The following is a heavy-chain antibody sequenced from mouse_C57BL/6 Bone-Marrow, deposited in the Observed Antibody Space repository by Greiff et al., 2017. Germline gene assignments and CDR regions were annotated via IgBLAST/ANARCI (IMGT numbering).Heavy chain of an antibody. V-gene: IGHV1-82*01. D-gene: IGHD1-1*01. CDR3: ARSATVDY. Sequence: GQLQQSGPELVKPGASVKISCKASGYAFSSSWMNWVKQRPGKGLEWIGRIYPGDGDTNYNGKFKGKATLTADKSSSTAYMQLSSLTSEDSAVYFCARSATVDYWGQGTTLTVSS. J-gene: IGHJ2*01. CDR1: GYAFSSSW. CDR2: IYPGDGDT.